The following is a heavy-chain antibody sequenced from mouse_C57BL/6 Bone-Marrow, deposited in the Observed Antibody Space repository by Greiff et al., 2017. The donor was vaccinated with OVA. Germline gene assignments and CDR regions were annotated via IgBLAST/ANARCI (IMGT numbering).Heavy chain of an antibody. D-gene: IGHD2-4*01. CDR3: ARERLRRWFAY. J-gene: IGHJ3*01. V-gene: IGHV1-76*01. Sequence: QVQLKESGAELVRPGASVKLSCKASGYTFTDYYINWVKQRPGQGLEWIARIYPGSGNTYYNEKFKGKATLTAEKSSSTAYMQLSSLTSEDSAVYFCARERLRRWFAYWGQGTLVTVSA. CDR2: IYPGSGNT. CDR1: GYTFTDYY.